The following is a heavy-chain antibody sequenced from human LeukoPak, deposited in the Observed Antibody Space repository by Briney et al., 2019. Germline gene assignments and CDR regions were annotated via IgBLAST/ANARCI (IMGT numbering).Heavy chain of an antibody. V-gene: IGHV3-30*18. CDR2: ISYDGSNK. Sequence: GGSLRLSCAASGFTFNFYAMHWVRQAPGKGLEWVAVISYDGSNKYYADSVKGRFTISRDNSKNTLYLQMNSLRAEDTAVYYCAKGGGNSGYDYIDYWGQGTLVTVSS. J-gene: IGHJ4*02. CDR1: GFTFNFYA. CDR3: AKGGGNSGYDYIDY. D-gene: IGHD5-12*01.